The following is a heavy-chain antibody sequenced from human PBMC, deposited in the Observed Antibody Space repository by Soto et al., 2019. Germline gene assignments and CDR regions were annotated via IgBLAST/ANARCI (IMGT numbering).Heavy chain of an antibody. CDR1: GFTFSSYA. CDR2: ISYDGSNK. V-gene: IGHV3-30-3*01. Sequence: PGGSLRLSCAASGFTFSSYAMHWVRQAPGKGLEWVAVISYDGSNKYYADSVKGRFTISRDNSKNTLYLQMNSLRAEDTAVYYCARASADSGSYFDYWGQGTLVTVSS. J-gene: IGHJ4*02. CDR3: ARASADSGSYFDY. D-gene: IGHD1-26*01.